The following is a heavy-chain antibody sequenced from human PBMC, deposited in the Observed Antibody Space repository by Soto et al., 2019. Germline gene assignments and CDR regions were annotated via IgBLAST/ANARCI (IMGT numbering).Heavy chain of an antibody. CDR2: ISSSSSYI. V-gene: IGHV3-21*01. CDR1: GFTFSSYS. CDR3: AREPLREYCSGGSCYREYFQH. D-gene: IGHD2-15*01. J-gene: IGHJ1*01. Sequence: GGSLRLSCASSGFTFSSYSMNWVRQAPGKGLEWVSSISSSSSYIYYADSVKGRFTISRDNAKNSLYLQMNSLRAEDTAVYYCAREPLREYCSGGSCYREYFQHWGQGTLVTVSS.